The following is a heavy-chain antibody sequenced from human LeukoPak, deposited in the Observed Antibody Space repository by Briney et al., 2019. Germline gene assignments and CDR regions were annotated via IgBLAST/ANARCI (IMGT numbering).Heavy chain of an antibody. CDR3: ARDFTPYCSSTSCSWFDP. D-gene: IGHD2-2*01. CDR2: ISAYNGQT. V-gene: IGHV1-18*01. J-gene: IGHJ5*02. CDR1: GYTFSSYG. Sequence: ASVKVSCKASGYTFSSYGISWVRQAPGQGLEWMGRISAYNGQTIYAQKLQGRVTTTTDTSTSTAYMELRSLTSDDTAVYYCARDFTPYCSSTSCSWFDPWGQGTLVTVSS.